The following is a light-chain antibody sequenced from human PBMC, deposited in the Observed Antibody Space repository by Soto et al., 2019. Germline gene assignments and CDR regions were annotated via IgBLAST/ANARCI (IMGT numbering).Light chain of an antibody. Sequence: EIVMTPSPATLSVSPGERATLSCRASQSVSSNLAWYQQKPGQAPRLLIYGASTRATGIPARFSGSGSGTKFTLTISSLQSEDFAVYCCQQYNNWPPKTCGQGTKVDIK. CDR2: GAS. V-gene: IGKV3-15*01. CDR1: QSVSSN. CDR3: QQYNNWPPKT. J-gene: IGKJ1*01.